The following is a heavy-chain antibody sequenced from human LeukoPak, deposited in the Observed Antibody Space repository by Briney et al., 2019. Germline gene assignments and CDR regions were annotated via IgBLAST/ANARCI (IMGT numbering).Heavy chain of an antibody. D-gene: IGHD5-18*01. J-gene: IGHJ4*02. CDR3: AKDNVDAAMLH. Sequence: PGGSLRLSCAASGFTFSSYGMHWVRQAPGKGLEWVAVISYDGSNKYYADSVKGRFTISRDNSKNTLYLQMNSLRAEDTAVYYCAKDNVDAAMLHWGQGTLVTVSS. CDR1: GFTFSSYG. CDR2: ISYDGSNK. V-gene: IGHV3-30*18.